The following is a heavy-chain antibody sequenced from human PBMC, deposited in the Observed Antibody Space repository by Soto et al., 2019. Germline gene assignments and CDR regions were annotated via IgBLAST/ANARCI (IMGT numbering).Heavy chain of an antibody. V-gene: IGHV4-31*03. D-gene: IGHD2-2*01. CDR2: IYYSGST. CDR3: ARGRTSSPTPGDY. Sequence: SETLSLTCTVSGGSISSGGYYWSWIRQHPGKGLEWIGYIYYSGSTYYNPSLKSRVTISVDTSKNQFSLKLSSVTAADTAVYYCARGRTSSPTPGDYWGQGTLVTVAS. J-gene: IGHJ4*02. CDR1: GGSISSGGYY.